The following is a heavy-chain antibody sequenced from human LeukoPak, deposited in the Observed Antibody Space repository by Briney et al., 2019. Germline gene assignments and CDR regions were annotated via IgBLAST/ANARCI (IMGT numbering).Heavy chain of an antibody. Sequence: GESLKISCKGSGYSFTSYWIGWVRQMPGKGLEWMGIIYPGDSDTRYSPSFQGQVTISADKSISTAYLQWSSLKASDTAMYYCARLRLGGSGSYYNNPTYYFDYWGQGTLVTVSS. CDR2: IYPGDSDT. CDR3: ARLRLGGSGSYYNNPTYYFDY. CDR1: GYSFTSYW. D-gene: IGHD3-10*01. V-gene: IGHV5-51*01. J-gene: IGHJ4*02.